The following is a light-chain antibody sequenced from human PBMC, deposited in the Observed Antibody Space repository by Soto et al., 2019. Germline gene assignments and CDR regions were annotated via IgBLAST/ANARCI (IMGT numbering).Light chain of an antibody. CDR1: SNDVGFYNL. V-gene: IGLV2-23*01. CDR2: EGG. Sequence: QSVLTQAASVSGSPGQSISISCSGTSNDVGFYNLVSWYQQYPDKVPKLMIVEGGKRPAGVSNRFSGSKSGNTASLTISGLQAEDEADYYCFSYSTRGTYVFGTGTRSPS. CDR3: FSYSTRGTYV. J-gene: IGLJ1*01.